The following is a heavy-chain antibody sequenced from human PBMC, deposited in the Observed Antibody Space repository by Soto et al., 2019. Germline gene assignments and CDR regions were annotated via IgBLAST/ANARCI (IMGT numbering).Heavy chain of an antibody. Sequence: SETLSLTCTGSGGSINSGDYYWSWIRQPPGKGLEWIGYIYYSGSTYYNPSLKSRVTISLDTSKNQFSLKLSSVTAADTAVYYCARDRDYYGSGGTYGMDVWGQGTTVTVSS. V-gene: IGHV4-30-4*01. D-gene: IGHD3-10*01. CDR2: IYYSGST. J-gene: IGHJ6*02. CDR1: GGSINSGDYY. CDR3: ARDRDYYGSGGTYGMDV.